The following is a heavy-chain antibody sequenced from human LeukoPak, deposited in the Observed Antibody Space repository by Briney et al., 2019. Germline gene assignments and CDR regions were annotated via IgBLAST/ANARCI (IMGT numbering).Heavy chain of an antibody. V-gene: IGHV1-2*02. CDR2: INPNSGGT. J-gene: IGHJ4*02. CDR1: GYTFTGYY. Sequence: ASVKVSCKASGYTFTGYYMHWVRQAPGQGLEWMGWINPNSGGTNYAQKFQGRVTMTRDTSISTAYMELSRLRSDGTAVYYCARGGSVWFGELLGIFDYWGQGTLVTVSS. D-gene: IGHD3-10*01. CDR3: ARGGSVWFGELLGIFDY.